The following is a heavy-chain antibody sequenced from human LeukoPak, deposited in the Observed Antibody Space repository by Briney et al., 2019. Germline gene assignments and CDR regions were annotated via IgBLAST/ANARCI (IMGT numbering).Heavy chain of an antibody. CDR3: APNPGYYDSSGYFDY. D-gene: IGHD3-22*01. CDR2: IYYSGST. CDR1: GGSISSSSYY. J-gene: IGHJ4*02. Sequence: PSETLSLTCTVSGGSISSSSYYWGWIRQPPGKGLEWIGSIYYSGSTYYNPSLKSRVTISVDTSKNQFSLKLSSVTAADTAVYYCAPNPGYYDSSGYFDYWGQGTLVTVSS. V-gene: IGHV4-39*01.